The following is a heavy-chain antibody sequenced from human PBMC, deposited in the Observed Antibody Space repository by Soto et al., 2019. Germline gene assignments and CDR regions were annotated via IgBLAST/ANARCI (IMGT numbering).Heavy chain of an antibody. J-gene: IGHJ6*02. D-gene: IGHD3-10*01. CDR2: ISYDGSNK. CDR3: AKDEVRTPSLYAMDV. Sequence: VGSLRLSCAASGFTFSSYAMHWVRQAPGKGLEWVAVISYDGSNKYYADSVKGRFTISRDNSKNTLYLQMNSLRAENTAVYYCAKDEVRTPSLYAMDVWGQGTTVTVSS. V-gene: IGHV3-30-3*01. CDR1: GFTFSSYA.